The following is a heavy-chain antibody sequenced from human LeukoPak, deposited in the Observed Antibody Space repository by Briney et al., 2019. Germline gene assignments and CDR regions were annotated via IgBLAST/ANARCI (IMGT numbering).Heavy chain of an antibody. CDR3: ARLPRGYRKYLDY. CDR2: IYHSGST. D-gene: IGHD6-13*01. Sequence: SGTLSLTCAVSGGSISSSNWWSWVRQPPGKGLEWIGEIYHSGSTNYNPSLKSRVTISVDKSKNESSLKLSSVTAADTAVYYCARLPRGYRKYLDYWGQGRLVTVS. CDR1: GGSISSSNW. J-gene: IGHJ4*02. V-gene: IGHV4-4*02.